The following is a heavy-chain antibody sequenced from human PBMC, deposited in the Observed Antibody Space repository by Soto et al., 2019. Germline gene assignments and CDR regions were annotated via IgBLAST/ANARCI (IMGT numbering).Heavy chain of an antibody. V-gene: IGHV6-1*01. D-gene: IGHD2-2*01. CDR2: TYFRSKWYN. Sequence: QTLSLTCAISGDSVSSNTASWNWIRQSPSRGLEWMGRTYFRSKWYNDYAVSVKSRIIINPDTSNNQFSLQLNSVTPEDTAVYFCAKGDNLGPKTGYAFDPWGQGIMVTVSS. CDR3: AKGDNLGPKTGYAFDP. J-gene: IGHJ5*02. CDR1: GDSVSSNTAS.